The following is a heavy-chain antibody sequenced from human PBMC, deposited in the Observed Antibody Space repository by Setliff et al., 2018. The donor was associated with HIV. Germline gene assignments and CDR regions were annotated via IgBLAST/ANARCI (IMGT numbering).Heavy chain of an antibody. Sequence: NPSETLSLTCAVSGFSISTNYYWGWIRQPPGKGLDWIGSIYHSGSTYYNPSLKSRVTISVDTSKNQFSLKLSSVTAADTAVFYCARGRAETYYDFWGGYSNWFDPWGQGTLVTVSS. J-gene: IGHJ5*02. CDR3: ARGRAETYYDFWGGYSNWFDP. D-gene: IGHD3-3*01. V-gene: IGHV4-38-2*01. CDR2: IYHSGST. CDR1: GFSISTNYY.